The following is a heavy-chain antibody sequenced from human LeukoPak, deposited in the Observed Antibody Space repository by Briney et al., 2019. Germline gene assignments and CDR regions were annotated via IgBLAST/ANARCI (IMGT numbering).Heavy chain of an antibody. D-gene: IGHD4-17*01. V-gene: IGHV1-2*02. CDR3: ARPTRPLTVTTAIYS. J-gene: IGHJ4*02. CDR1: GYTFTGFY. CDR2: INPKNGAT. Sequence: ASVKVSCKPSGYTFTGFYIHWVRQAPGQGLQWMGWINPKNGATKYSQNFRGRVTMTRDTSIDTAYMELSSLTSDDTAIYYCARPTRPLTVTTAIYSWGQGPVATVSS.